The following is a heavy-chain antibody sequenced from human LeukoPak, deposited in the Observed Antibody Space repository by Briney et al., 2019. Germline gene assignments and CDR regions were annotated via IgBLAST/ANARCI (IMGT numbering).Heavy chain of an antibody. V-gene: IGHV3-7*01. J-gene: IGHJ4*02. D-gene: IGHD6-13*01. CDR1: GFIFSSHW. CDR2: INQDGGET. CDR3: ARDGVAAGIYFDC. Sequence: GGSLRLSCGASGFIFSSHWMSWVRQAPGKGLEWVANINQDGGETYYVGAVKGRFTISRDNAQNSLYLQMNSLRAEDTAVYYCARDGVAAGIYFDCWGQGALVTVSS.